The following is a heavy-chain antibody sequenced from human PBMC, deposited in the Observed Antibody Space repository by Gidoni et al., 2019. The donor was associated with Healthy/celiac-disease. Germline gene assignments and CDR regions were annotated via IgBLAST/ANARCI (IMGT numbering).Heavy chain of an antibody. CDR2: IYTSEGT. V-gene: IGHV4-4*07. Sequence: QVQPQESGLGLVKPSETLSLTRPVSGGPISSYYWSWPRQPAGKRLEWIGRIYTSEGTNYNPSLKSRVTMSVDRSKNQFSLKLSSVTGADAAVYYCARDFGLAAAGRGFDYWGQGTRVTVSS. CDR3: ARDFGLAAAGRGFDY. CDR1: GGPISSYY. D-gene: IGHD6-13*01. J-gene: IGHJ4*02.